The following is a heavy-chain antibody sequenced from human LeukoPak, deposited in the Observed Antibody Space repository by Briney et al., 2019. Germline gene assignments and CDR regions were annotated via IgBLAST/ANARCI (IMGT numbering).Heavy chain of an antibody. V-gene: IGHV4-31*03. J-gene: IGHJ4*02. D-gene: IGHD5-24*01. Sequence: PSQTLSLTCTVSGGSISSGVYYWSWIRQHPGKGLEWIGYIYYSGSTYYNPSLKSRVTISVDTSKNQFSLKLSSVTAADTAVYYCARGRDGYHMWDYWGQGTLVTVSS. CDR1: GGSISSGVYY. CDR2: IYYSGST. CDR3: ARGRDGYHMWDY.